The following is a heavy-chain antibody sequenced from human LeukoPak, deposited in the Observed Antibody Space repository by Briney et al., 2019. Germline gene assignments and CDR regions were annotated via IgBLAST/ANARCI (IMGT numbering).Heavy chain of an antibody. CDR1: GITLSNYG. CDR3: AKSTRIVGATPFDY. Sequence: GGSLRLSCAVSGITLSNYGMAWVRQAPGKGLEWVSAISGSGGSTYYADSVKGRFTISRDNSKNTLYLQMNSLRAEDTAVYYCAKSTRIVGATPFDYWGQGTLVTVSS. D-gene: IGHD1-26*01. V-gene: IGHV3-23*01. CDR2: ISGSGGST. J-gene: IGHJ4*02.